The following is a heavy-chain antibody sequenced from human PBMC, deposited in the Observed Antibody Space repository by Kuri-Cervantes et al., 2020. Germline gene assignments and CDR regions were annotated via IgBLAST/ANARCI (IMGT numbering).Heavy chain of an antibody. J-gene: IGHJ6*02. CDR2: FDSEDGET. CDR3: ATKIAAAGHMEIYYYYGMDV. V-gene: IGHV1-24*01. Sequence: ASVKVSCKVSGYTLTELSMHWVRQAPGKGLEWMGGFDSEDGETIYAQKFQGRVTMTEDTSTDTAYMELSSLRSEDTAVYYCATKIAAAGHMEIYYYYGMDVWCQGTTVTVSS. D-gene: IGHD6-13*01. CDR1: GYTLTELS.